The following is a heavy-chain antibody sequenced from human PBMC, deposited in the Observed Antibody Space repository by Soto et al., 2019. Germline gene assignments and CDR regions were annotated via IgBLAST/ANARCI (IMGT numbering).Heavy chain of an antibody. CDR2: ISSSSRYI. V-gene: IGHV3-21*01. J-gene: IGHJ6*02. CDR3: ARDYREIDIGDYYCYGLAV. CDR1: GFTFSRYS. Sequence: EVQLVESGGGLVKPGGSLRLSCAASGFTFSRYSMNWVRQAPGKGLEWVSSISSSSRYIYYAASVNGRFTISRDTAKKSMYLQMNSLRAEDPAVYYCARDYREIDIGDYYCYGLAVWGQGTTVTVSS. D-gene: IGHD3-10*01.